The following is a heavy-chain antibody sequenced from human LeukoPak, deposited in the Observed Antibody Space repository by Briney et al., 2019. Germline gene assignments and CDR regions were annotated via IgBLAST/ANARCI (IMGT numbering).Heavy chain of an antibody. CDR2: ISGSGGST. J-gene: IGHJ4*02. Sequence: PGGSLRLSCVASGFTFSSYAMSWVRQAPGKGLEWVSAISGSGGSTYYADSVKGRFTISRDNSKNTLYLQMNSLRAEDTAVYYCAKDLRVEMATGDYWGQGTLVTVSS. V-gene: IGHV3-23*01. D-gene: IGHD5-24*01. CDR1: GFTFSSYA. CDR3: AKDLRVEMATGDY.